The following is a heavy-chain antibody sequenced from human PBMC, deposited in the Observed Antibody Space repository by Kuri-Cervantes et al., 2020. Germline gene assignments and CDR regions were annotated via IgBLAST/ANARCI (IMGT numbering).Heavy chain of an antibody. CDR2: ISGSGGTT. V-gene: IGHV3-23*01. J-gene: IGHJ6*03. CDR1: GFVFSTYW. CDR3: ARDGSSSYYYYYYMDV. Sequence: GECLKISCAASGFVFSTYWMSWVRQAPGKGLEWVSDISGSGGTTYYADSVKGRFTISRDNSKNTLYLQMNSLRAEDTAVYYCARDGSSSYYYYYYMDVWGKGTTVTVSS. D-gene: IGHD6-6*01.